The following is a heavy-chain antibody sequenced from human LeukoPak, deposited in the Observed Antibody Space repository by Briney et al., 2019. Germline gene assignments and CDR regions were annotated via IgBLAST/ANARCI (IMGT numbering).Heavy chain of an antibody. V-gene: IGHV3-33*06. CDR3: AKDTDAYGGDMDV. D-gene: IGHD3-16*01. CDR1: GFTFSSYG. Sequence: PGRSLRLSCAASGFTFSSYGMNWVRQAPGKGLEWVAVIWYDGSNKYYADSVKGRFTISRDNSKNTLYLQMDSLRAEDTAVYYCAKDTDAYGGDMDVWGKGTTVTVCS. CDR2: IWYDGSNK. J-gene: IGHJ6*03.